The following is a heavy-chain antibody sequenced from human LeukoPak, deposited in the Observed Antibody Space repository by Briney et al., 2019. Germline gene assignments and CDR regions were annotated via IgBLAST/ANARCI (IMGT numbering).Heavy chain of an antibody. J-gene: IGHJ6*02. CDR1: GYIFTDYY. Sequence: ASVKVSCKASGYIFTDYYVHWIRQAPGQGLEWIGWIDPNSGGTHHAPNFQGRATMTRDTSSSTVYMDLSRLRSADTAIYYCARSRMPFYYYGMHVWGLGTSVTVSS. CDR3: ARSRMPFYYYGMHV. CDR2: IDPNSGGT. V-gene: IGHV1-2*02. D-gene: IGHD2-2*01.